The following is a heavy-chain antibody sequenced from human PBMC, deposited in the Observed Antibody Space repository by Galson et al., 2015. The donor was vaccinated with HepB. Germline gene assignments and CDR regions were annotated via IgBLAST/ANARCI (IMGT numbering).Heavy chain of an antibody. D-gene: IGHD6-19*01. V-gene: IGHV3-74*01. Sequence: SLRLSCAASGFTFSTYWMHWVRQAPGKGLVWVSRINSDGSSTTSADSVKGRFTISRDNAKNTLYLQMNSLRAEDTAVYYCARARIAVAGFDYWGQGTLVTVSS. J-gene: IGHJ4*02. CDR2: INSDGSST. CDR1: GFTFSTYW. CDR3: ARARIAVAGFDY.